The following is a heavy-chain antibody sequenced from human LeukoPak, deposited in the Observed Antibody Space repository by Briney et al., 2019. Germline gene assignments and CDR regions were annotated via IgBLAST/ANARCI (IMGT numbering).Heavy chain of an antibody. V-gene: IGHV4-34*01. CDR3: ARGSDSSGYYY. CDR2: INHSGST. CDR1: GGSFSGYY. D-gene: IGHD3-22*01. Sequence: SETLSLTCAVYGGSFSGYYWSWIRQPPGKGLEWIGEINHSGSTNYNPSLKSRVAISVDTSTYQFSLKLSSVTAAVTAVYYCARGSDSSGYYYWGQGTLVTVSS. J-gene: IGHJ4*02.